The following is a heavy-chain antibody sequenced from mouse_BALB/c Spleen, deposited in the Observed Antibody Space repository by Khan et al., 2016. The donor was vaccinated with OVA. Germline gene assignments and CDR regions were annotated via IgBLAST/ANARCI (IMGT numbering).Heavy chain of an antibody. V-gene: IGHV2-9*02. Sequence: QVQLKQSGPGLVAPSQSLSITCTVSGFSFTSYGVHWIRQPPGKGLEWLGVIWTGGNTNYNSALMSRLSISKDNSKCQVFLKMNSLQTDDTAIYYCARDRLRLAMDSWGQGTSVTVSS. D-gene: IGHD2-4*01. CDR1: GFSFTSYG. CDR2: IWTGGNT. J-gene: IGHJ4*01. CDR3: ARDRLRLAMDS.